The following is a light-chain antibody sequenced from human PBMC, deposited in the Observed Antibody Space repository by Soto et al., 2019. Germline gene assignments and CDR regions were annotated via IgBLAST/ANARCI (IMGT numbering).Light chain of an antibody. CDR1: QSINKY. V-gene: IGKV1-39*01. J-gene: IGKJ4*01. Sequence: DIQMTQSPYTLSASVGDRVTITCRASQSINKYINWYQQKPGKAPNLLINGASSLQSGVPSRFSGSGSGTDFTLTISSLQPEDFATYYCQQSYYTPLTFGGGTKVDIK. CDR2: GAS. CDR3: QQSYYTPLT.